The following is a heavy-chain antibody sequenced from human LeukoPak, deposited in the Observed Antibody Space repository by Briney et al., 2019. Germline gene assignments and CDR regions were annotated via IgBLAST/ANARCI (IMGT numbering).Heavy chain of an antibody. CDR2: ISYDGSSK. V-gene: IGHV3-30*03. CDR1: GFTFSSYG. D-gene: IGHD4-23*01. Sequence: PGGSLRLSCAASGFTFSSYGMHWVRQAPGKGLEWVALISYDGSSKFHADSVKGRFAISRHNSRNTLYLQMNSLSAEDTAVYYCARGTAGNSNYWGQGTLVTVSS. CDR3: ARGTAGNSNY. J-gene: IGHJ4*02.